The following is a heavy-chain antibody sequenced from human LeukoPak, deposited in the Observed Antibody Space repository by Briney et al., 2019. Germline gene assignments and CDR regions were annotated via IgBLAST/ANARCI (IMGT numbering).Heavy chain of an antibody. CDR2: IIMSGNTI. CDR3: ARASPGY. V-gene: IGHV3-48*03. J-gene: IGHJ4*02. CDR1: GLTFSNYE. Sequence: GGSLTLSCAASGLTFSNYEMNWVRQAPGGGLEWVSYIIMSGNTIYHATSVKGRFPISRDNAKNSLYLQMNILRTEHTAVYSCARASPGYGGQGTLVTVSS.